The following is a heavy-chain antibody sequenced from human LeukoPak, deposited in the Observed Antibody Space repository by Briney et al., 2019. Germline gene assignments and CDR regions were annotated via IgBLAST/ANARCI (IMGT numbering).Heavy chain of an antibody. CDR3: AKGPGAYGSGYYFDY. D-gene: IGHD3-10*01. CDR1: GFTFSSYG. CDR2: ISGSGGST. Sequence: QSGGSLRLSCAASGFTFSSYGMSWVRQAPGKGLEWVSAISGSGGSTYYADSVKGRFTISRDNSKNTLYLQMNSLRAEDTAVYYCAKGPGAYGSGYYFDYWGQGTLVTVSS. V-gene: IGHV3-23*01. J-gene: IGHJ4*02.